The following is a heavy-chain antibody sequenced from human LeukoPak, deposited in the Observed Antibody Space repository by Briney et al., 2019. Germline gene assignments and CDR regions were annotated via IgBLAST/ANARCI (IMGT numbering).Heavy chain of an antibody. Sequence: GWSLRLSCAASGFTFSSYELYWVRQAPGKGLEWISYISSRSSTIKYADSVRGRFTISRADARESLFLQMNSLRAEDTAIYYCGARRQYVGAFDIWGQGTLVTVSS. CDR3: GARRQYVGAFDI. D-gene: IGHD3-16*01. CDR1: GFTFSSYE. V-gene: IGHV3-48*03. J-gene: IGHJ3*02. CDR2: ISSRSSTI.